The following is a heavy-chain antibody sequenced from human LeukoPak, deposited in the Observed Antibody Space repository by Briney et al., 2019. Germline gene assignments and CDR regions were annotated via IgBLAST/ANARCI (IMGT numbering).Heavy chain of an antibody. D-gene: IGHD3-10*01. CDR3: TRYGSGSYSALFDY. CDR2: IYTSGST. Sequence: SETLSLTCTVSGGSISSSSYYWGWIRQPPGKGLEWIGRIYTSGSTNYNPSLKSRVTMSVDTSKNQFSLKLSSVTAADTAVYYCTRYGSGSYSALFDYWGQGTLVTVSS. J-gene: IGHJ4*02. V-gene: IGHV4-39*07. CDR1: GGSISSSSYY.